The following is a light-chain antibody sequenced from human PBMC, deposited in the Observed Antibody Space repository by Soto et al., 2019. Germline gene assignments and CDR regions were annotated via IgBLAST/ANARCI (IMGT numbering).Light chain of an antibody. J-gene: IGKJ1*01. CDR1: QYSGSA. V-gene: IGKV3-15*01. CDR3: RQSGDRPRT. Sequence: TKCAAALSVSHGNRATLACRAGQYSGSAGVWYYQRSGQAPRLLIFDAAIRVPTTPARFSGSVAGTEFTLTISSLESEDFVVYFCRQSGDRPRTFGQGTKVDI. CDR2: DAA.